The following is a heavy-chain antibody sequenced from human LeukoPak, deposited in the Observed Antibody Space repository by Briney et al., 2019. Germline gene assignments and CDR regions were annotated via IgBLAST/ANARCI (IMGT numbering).Heavy chain of an antibody. D-gene: IGHD6-19*01. CDR3: AKTTAGYSSGRYSGWPVDY. V-gene: IGHV3-23*01. J-gene: IGHJ4*02. CDR2: ISGSGGDT. CDR1: GFTFSSYA. Sequence: GGSLRLSCAASGFTFSSYAMSWVRQAPGKGLEWVSGISGSGGDTYFADSVKGRFTISRDNSKNTVFLQMDSLRAEDTAVYYCAKTTAGYSSGRYSGWPVDYWGQGTLVTVSS.